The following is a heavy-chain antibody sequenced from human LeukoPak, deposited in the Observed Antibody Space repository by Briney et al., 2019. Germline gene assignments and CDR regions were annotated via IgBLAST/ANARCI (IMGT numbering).Heavy chain of an antibody. J-gene: IGHJ4*02. V-gene: IGHV3-11*04. CDR3: ARDRSTVAAWVDY. Sequence: GGSLRLSCAASGFTFSGSWMSWVRQAPGKGLEWVSYISGSGSTIYYADSVKGRFTISRDNAKNSLYLQMNSLRAEDTAVYYCARDRSTVAAWVDYWGQGTLVTVSS. CDR1: GFTFSGSW. D-gene: IGHD4-23*01. CDR2: ISGSGSTI.